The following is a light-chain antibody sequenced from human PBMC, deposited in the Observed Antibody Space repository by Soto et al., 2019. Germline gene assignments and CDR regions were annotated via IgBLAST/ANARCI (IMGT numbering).Light chain of an antibody. J-gene: IGLJ3*02. CDR2: ANS. Sequence: QSVLTQPPSVSGAPGQRVTISCTGSSSNIGAGYDVQWYQQLPGTAPRLLIHANSNRPSGVPDRLSGSKSGTSGALAITGLQAEDEGDDYCQSYDNSLSGLVFGGGTKVTVL. V-gene: IGLV1-40*01. CDR1: SSNIGAGYD. CDR3: QSYDNSLSGLV.